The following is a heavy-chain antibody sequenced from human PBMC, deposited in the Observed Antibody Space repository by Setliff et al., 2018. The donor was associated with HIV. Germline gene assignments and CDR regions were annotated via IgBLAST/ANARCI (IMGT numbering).Heavy chain of an antibody. CDR1: GYTFTSYA. CDR3: ARDTVPIVGPEYYFDY. D-gene: IGHD1-26*01. Sequence: RASVKVSCKASGYTFTSYAMHWVRQAPGQRLEWMGWINAGNGNTKYSQKFQGRVTITRDTSASTAYMELSSLRSEDTAVYYCARDTVPIVGPEYYFDYWGQGTLVTVSS. CDR2: INAGNGNT. V-gene: IGHV1-3*01. J-gene: IGHJ4*02.